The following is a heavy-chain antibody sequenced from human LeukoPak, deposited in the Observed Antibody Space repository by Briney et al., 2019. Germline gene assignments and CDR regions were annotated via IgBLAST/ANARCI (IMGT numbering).Heavy chain of an antibody. CDR2: IRYDGSNK. V-gene: IGHV3-30*02. CDR3: ATTLWFGELLGFDY. D-gene: IGHD3-10*01. Sequence: PGGSLRLSCAASGFTFSSYGMHWVRQAPGKGLEWVAFIRYDGSNKYYADSVKGRFTISRDNSKNTLYLQMNSLRAEDTAVYYCATTLWFGELLGFDYWGQGTLVTVSS. J-gene: IGHJ4*02. CDR1: GFTFSSYG.